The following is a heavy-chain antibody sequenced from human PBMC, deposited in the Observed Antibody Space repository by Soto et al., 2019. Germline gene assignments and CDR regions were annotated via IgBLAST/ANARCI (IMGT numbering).Heavy chain of an antibody. CDR2: ISGSDSST. J-gene: IGHJ4*02. Sequence: PGWSLRLSCAASGFTFSSYAMNWVRQAPGKGLEWVSFISGSDSSTYYADSVKGRFTISRDTSKNTVFLQMNSLRAEDTAVYYCARDWLTRSFDYWGQGTLGTVSS. V-gene: IGHV3-23*01. CDR3: ARDWLTRSFDY. CDR1: GFTFSSYA. D-gene: IGHD6-19*01.